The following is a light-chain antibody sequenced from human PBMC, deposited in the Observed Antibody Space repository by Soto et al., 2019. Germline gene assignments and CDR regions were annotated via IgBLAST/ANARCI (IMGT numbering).Light chain of an antibody. J-gene: IGKJ1*01. Sequence: EIIMTQSPPTLSVFPGETATLSCKASQSISSSLAWYQQKPGQAPRIIIFGASGRATGIPDRFSGSGSGTDFTLTISRLEPEDFAVYYCQQYGSLSWTFGQGTKVDIK. V-gene: IGKV3-20*01. CDR3: QQYGSLSWT. CDR2: GAS. CDR1: QSISSS.